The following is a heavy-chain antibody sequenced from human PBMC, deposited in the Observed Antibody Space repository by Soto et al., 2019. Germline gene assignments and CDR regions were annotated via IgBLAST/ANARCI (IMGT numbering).Heavy chain of an antibody. CDR2: INPNGGCT. J-gene: IGHJ6*02. V-gene: IGHV1-2*04. D-gene: IGHD3-16*01. CDR1: GYTFTGYY. Sequence: QVQLVQSGAEVNKPGASVKVSCKSSGYTFTGYYMHGVRQAPGQGLEWMGWINPNGGCTNYAQKFQGWVTMTRDTSSSTAYMELSRLRSDDTAVYYCARDLGRSGYYGVDVWGQAPTVTVSS. CDR3: ARDLGRSGYYGVDV.